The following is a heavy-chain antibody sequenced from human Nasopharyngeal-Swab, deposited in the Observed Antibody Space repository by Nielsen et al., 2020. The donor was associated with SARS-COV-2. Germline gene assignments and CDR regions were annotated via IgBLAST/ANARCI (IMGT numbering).Heavy chain of an antibody. CDR1: GFTFSSYA. Sequence: GGSLRLSWAASGFTFSSYAMSWDGKAPGKGLEWVSAISGSGGSTYYADSVKGRFTISRDNSKNTLYLQMNSLRAEDTAVYYCAKDGGLTTFPYYYYYGMDVWGQGTTVTVSS. V-gene: IGHV3-23*01. D-gene: IGHD4/OR15-4a*01. CDR2: ISGSGGST. CDR3: AKDGGLTTFPYYYYYGMDV. J-gene: IGHJ6*02.